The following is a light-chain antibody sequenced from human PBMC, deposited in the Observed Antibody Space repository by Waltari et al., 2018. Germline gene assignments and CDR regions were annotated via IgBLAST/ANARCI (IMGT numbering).Light chain of an antibody. V-gene: IGKV1-39*01. CDR1: QSISSY. CDR2: AAS. Sequence: DIQMTPSPSSLSASVGDSVTITCRASQSISSYLNWYQQKPGKAPKLLIYAASSLQSGVPSRFSGSGSGTDFTLTISSLQPEDFATYYCQQSYSTPPIFGPGTKVDIK. CDR3: QQSYSTPPI. J-gene: IGKJ3*01.